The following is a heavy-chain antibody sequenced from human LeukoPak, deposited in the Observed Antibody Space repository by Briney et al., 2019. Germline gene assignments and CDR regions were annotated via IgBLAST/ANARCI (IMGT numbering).Heavy chain of an antibody. Sequence: PSETLSLTCTVSGGSLNFFYWSWLRQSPGKGLEWIGYISYIGTTYYNPSLKSRVTISLDTSKNHFSLNLGSATAADTAVYYCARDFARNSGDYGNDGFDIWGLGTMVTVSS. D-gene: IGHD4-17*01. V-gene: IGHV4-59*01. J-gene: IGHJ3*02. CDR1: GGSLNFFY. CDR3: ARDFARNSGDYGNDGFDI. CDR2: ISYIGTT.